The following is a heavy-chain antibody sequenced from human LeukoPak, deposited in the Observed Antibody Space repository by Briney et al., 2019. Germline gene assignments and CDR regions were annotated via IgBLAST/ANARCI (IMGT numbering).Heavy chain of an antibody. V-gene: IGHV3-7*01. Sequence: GGSPRLSCAASGFTFSSYWMSWVRQAPGKGLEWVANIKQDGSEKYYVDSVKGRFTISRDNAKNSLYLQMNSLRAEDTAVYYCARDRILEWLLYYYYYMDVWGKGTTVTVSS. D-gene: IGHD3-3*01. CDR1: GFTFSSYW. J-gene: IGHJ6*03. CDR2: IKQDGSEK. CDR3: ARDRILEWLLYYYYYMDV.